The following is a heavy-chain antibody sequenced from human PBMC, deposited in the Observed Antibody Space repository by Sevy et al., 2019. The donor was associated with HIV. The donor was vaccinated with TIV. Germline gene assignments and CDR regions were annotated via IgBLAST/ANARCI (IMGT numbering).Heavy chain of an antibody. J-gene: IGHJ4*02. CDR1: GFTFSKYS. CDR2: LSFGWGEI. D-gene: IGHD2-8*01. V-gene: IGHV3-23*01. CDR3: AREGCTKPHDY. Sequence: GGSLRLSCAASGFTFSKYSMSWVRQPPGKGLEWVSTLSFGWGEINYADSGKGRLTISRDNSKSSVYLQMNNLRPEDTAVYYCAREGCTKPHDYWGQGTLVTVSS.